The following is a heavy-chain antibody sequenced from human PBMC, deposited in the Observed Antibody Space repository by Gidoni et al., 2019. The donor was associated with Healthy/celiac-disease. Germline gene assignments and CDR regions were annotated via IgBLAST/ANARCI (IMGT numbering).Heavy chain of an antibody. Sequence: EVQLVESGGGLVQPGGSLRLSCAASGFTFSSYSMKWVRQAPGKGLEWVSYISSSSSTIYYADSVQGRFTISRDNAKNSLYLQMNSLRAEDTAVYYCARRFQSPDSDGAFDIWGQGTMVTVSS. CDR1: GFTFSSYS. V-gene: IGHV3-48*01. CDR3: ARRFQSPDSDGAFDI. J-gene: IGHJ3*02. CDR2: ISSSSSTI.